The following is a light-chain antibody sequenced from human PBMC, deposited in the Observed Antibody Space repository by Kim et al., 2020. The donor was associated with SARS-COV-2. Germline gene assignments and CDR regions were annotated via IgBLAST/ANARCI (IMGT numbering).Light chain of an antibody. CDR2: QDS. Sequence: VSPGQTASITCSGDKLGDKYACWYQQKPGQSPVVVIYQDSKRPSGIPERFSGSNSGNTATLTISGTQAMDEADYYCQAWDSSTDVVFGGGTQLTVL. J-gene: IGLJ2*01. CDR3: QAWDSSTDVV. CDR1: KLGDKY. V-gene: IGLV3-1*01.